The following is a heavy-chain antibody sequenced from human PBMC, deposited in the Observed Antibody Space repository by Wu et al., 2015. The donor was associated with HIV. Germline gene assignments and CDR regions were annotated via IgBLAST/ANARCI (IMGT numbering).Heavy chain of an antibody. V-gene: IGHV1-69*05. Sequence: QVQLVQSGAEVKKPGSSVKVSCKASGGTFSSYAISWVRQAPGQGLEWMGGIIPIFGTANYAQKFQGRVTITTDESTSTAYMELSSLRSEDTAVYYCAREAAGYFSSTSCYRGWFDPWGPGEPWSPSPQ. J-gene: IGHJ5*02. CDR3: AREAAGYFSSTSCYRGWFDP. CDR2: IIPIFGTA. CDR1: GGTFSSYA. D-gene: IGHD2-2*02.